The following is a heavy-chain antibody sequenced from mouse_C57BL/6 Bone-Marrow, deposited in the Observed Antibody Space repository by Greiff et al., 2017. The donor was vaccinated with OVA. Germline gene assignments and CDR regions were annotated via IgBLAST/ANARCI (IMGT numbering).Heavy chain of an antibody. CDR3: AGEPGAY. Sequence: QVQLKQPGAELVKPGASVKMSCKASGYTFTSYWITWVKQRPGQGLEWLGDIYPGSGSTYYNEKFKGKATLTVDKSSSTAYMQLSSLTSEDSAVYYCAGEPGAYWGQGTLVTVSA. CDR2: IYPGSGST. V-gene: IGHV1-55*01. J-gene: IGHJ3*01. CDR1: GYTFTSYW.